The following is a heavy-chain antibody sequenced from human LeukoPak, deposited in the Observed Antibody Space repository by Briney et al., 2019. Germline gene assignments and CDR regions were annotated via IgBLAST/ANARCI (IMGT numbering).Heavy chain of an antibody. J-gene: IGHJ4*02. CDR2: INPSGGST. V-gene: IGHV3-23*01. CDR1: GVTFSNDA. D-gene: IGHD4-17*01. Sequence: PGRSLRLSCAASGVTFSNDAMSWVRQAPGKGLEWVSTINPSGGSTYYADSVKGRFTISRDNSKNTLYLQVNSLRAEDTAVYYCAKAASTVTTYLDNWGQGTLVTVSS. CDR3: AKAASTVTTYLDN.